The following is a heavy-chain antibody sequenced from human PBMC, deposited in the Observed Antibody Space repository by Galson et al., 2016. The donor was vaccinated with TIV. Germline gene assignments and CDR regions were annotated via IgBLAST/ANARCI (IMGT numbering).Heavy chain of an antibody. D-gene: IGHD3-22*01. J-gene: IGHJ6*03. CDR1: GASLASDEYH. CDR2: IHYSGTT. Sequence: TLSLTCTVSGASLASDEYHWTWIRQPPGKGLEWIGNIHYSGTTYYKASLKSRVTISVDTSKSEFSLTLRSVTAADTAVYYCARDTFYYDSANYRYEQPYYYFMDVWGMGTTVTVSS. V-gene: IGHV4-30-4*08. CDR3: ARDTFYYDSANYRYEQPYYYFMDV.